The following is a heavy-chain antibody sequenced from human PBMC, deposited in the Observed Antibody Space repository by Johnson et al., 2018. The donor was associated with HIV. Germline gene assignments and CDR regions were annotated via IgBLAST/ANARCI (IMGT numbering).Heavy chain of an antibody. Sequence: VQLVESRGVLVQPGGSLRLSCAASGFTVSSYYMSWVRQAPGKGLEWVSVIYSAGSTYYADSVKGRFTISRDNSKNTLYLQMNSLRAEDTAVYYCAKDDRLRVPRGIAFDIWGQGTMVTVSS. D-gene: IGHD3-16*02. V-gene: IGHV3-66*01. CDR1: GFTVSSYY. J-gene: IGHJ3*02. CDR2: IYSAGST. CDR3: AKDDRLRVPRGIAFDI.